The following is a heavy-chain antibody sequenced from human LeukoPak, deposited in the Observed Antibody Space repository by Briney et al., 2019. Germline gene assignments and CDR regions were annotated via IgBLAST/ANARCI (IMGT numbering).Heavy chain of an antibody. CDR2: ISFDGDNK. CDR3: ARDGIPNPRHYNGYYYMDV. V-gene: IGHV3-30*03. D-gene: IGHD3-10*01. Sequence: PGGSLRLSCAASGFTFSSYGMHWVRQAPGKGLEWVAVISFDGDNKYYADSVKGRFTISRDNSKNTLYLQMNSLGAEDTAVYYCARDGIPNPRHYNGYYYMDVRGKGTTVTVSS. J-gene: IGHJ6*03. CDR1: GFTFSSYG.